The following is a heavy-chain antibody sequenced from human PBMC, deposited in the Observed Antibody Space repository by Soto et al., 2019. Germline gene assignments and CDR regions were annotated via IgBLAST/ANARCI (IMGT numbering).Heavy chain of an antibody. CDR2: ISYSGST. CDR1: GGSISCGGYY. J-gene: IGHJ4*01. Sequence: QVQLQESGPGLVQPSQTLSLTCTVSGGSISCGGYYWSWIRQHSGTGLEWIGHISYSGSTYYTTSIQSRVTMSVDKSRNQFSLIVNSVTAADTAVYYCARGVLHWGQGTLVTVSS. V-gene: IGHV4-31*03. CDR3: ARGVLH.